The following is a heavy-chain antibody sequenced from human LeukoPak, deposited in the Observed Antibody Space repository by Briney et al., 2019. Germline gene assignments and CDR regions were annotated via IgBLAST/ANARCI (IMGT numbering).Heavy chain of an antibody. J-gene: IGHJ4*02. V-gene: IGHV4-59*12. D-gene: IGHD2-21*02. Sequence: SETLSLTCTVSGGSISSYYWSWIRQPPGKGLEWIGYIYYSGSTYYNPSLKSRVTISVDTSKNQFSLKLSSVTAADTAVYYCARVGVTPDYWGQGTLVTVSS. CDR1: GGSISSYY. CDR3: ARVGVTPDY. CDR2: IYYSGST.